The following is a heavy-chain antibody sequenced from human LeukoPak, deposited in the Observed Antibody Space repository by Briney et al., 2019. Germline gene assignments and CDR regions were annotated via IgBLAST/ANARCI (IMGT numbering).Heavy chain of an antibody. Sequence: GESLKISCKASGYTFTSYYMHWVRQAPGQGLEWMGIINPSGGSTSYAQKFQGRVTMTRDTSTSTVYMELSSLRSEDTAVYYCATEGTGNLEVTTVGTGSFDYWGQGTLSPSPQ. CDR1: GYTFTSYY. J-gene: IGHJ4*02. D-gene: IGHD4-17*01. V-gene: IGHV1-46*01. CDR3: ATEGTGNLEVTTVGTGSFDY. CDR2: INPSGGST.